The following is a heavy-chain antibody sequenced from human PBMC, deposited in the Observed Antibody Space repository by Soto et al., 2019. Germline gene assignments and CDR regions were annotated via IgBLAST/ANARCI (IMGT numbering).Heavy chain of an antibody. D-gene: IGHD1-26*01. CDR2: INAGNGNT. CDR1: GYTFTNYA. CDR3: ARGGSLYWYFDL. V-gene: IGHV1-3*01. J-gene: IGHJ2*01. Sequence: QVQLVQSGAEVKKPGASVKVSCKASGYTFTNYAMHWVRQAPGQRLEWMGWINAGNGNTKYSQKFQGRVTITRDTSASTAYMGLSSLRSEDTAVYYCARGGSLYWYFDLLCRGTLVTVSS.